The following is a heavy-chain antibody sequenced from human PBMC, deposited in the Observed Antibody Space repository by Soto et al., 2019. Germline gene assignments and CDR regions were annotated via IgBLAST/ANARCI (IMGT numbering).Heavy chain of an antibody. V-gene: IGHV4-59*01. CDR2: IYYSGST. CDR1: GGSFSSYY. CDR3: ARFSGYCISTSCYSNGMDV. Sequence: SETLSLTCAVYGGSFSSYYWSWIRQPPGKGLEWIGYIYYSGSTNYNPSLKSRVTISVDTSKNQFSLKLSSVTAADTAVYYCARFSGYCISTSCYSNGMDVWGQGTPVTVSS. D-gene: IGHD2-2*03. J-gene: IGHJ6*02.